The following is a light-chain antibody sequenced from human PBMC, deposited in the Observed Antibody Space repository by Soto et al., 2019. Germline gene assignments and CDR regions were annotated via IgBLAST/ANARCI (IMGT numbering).Light chain of an antibody. V-gene: IGKV3D-15*01. CDR3: QQLNTYPVT. CDR1: QSLDND. J-gene: IGKJ4*01. Sequence: EIVMTQYPASLSVYQGDRPTLSCRASQSLDNDLAWYQQKPGQPPRLLIYDASTRATGIPARFSGSGSGTDFTLSITSLQPEDFATYYCQQLNTYPVTFGGGTKVDIK. CDR2: DAS.